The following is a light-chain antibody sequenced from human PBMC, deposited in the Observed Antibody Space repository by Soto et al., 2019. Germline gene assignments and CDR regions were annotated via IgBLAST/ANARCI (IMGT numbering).Light chain of an antibody. CDR1: QGIRSD. Sequence: AIHMTQSPSSLSTSVGDRVTITCRASQGIRSDVAWYQQKPGKAPKLLIYAASSLQSGVPSRFSGSGSGTDFTLTISSLQPEDFATYYCLQDYNYPYTFGQGTKLEIK. CDR2: AAS. CDR3: LQDYNYPYT. V-gene: IGKV1-6*01. J-gene: IGKJ2*01.